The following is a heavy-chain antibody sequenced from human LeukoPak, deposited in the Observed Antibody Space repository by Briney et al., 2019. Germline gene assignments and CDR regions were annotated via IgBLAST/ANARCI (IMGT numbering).Heavy chain of an antibody. CDR3: ARRVAVGNYFDP. D-gene: IGHD4-11*01. Sequence: PSETLSLTCAFSGGSISTDYWSWVRQPPGKGLQWIGYIYYSGSTNYNPSLKSRVTISLNTAKNQFSLRLRSVTAADTAVYYCARRVAVGNYFDPWDQGTLVTVSS. CDR2: IYYSGST. J-gene: IGHJ5*02. V-gene: IGHV4-59*08. CDR1: GGSISTDY.